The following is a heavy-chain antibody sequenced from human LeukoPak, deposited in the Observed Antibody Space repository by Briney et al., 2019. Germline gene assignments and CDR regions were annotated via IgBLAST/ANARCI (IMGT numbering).Heavy chain of an antibody. Sequence: GGSLRLSCAASGFTFSHYWMTWVRQAPGKGLEWVANTKEDGGEKNYVDSVKGRFTISRDNAQNSLYLQMNSLRAEDTAVYYCARDRITEIGDQGTLVTVSS. J-gene: IGHJ4*02. CDR3: ARDRITEI. V-gene: IGHV3-7*01. CDR2: TKEDGGEK. CDR1: GFTFSHYW.